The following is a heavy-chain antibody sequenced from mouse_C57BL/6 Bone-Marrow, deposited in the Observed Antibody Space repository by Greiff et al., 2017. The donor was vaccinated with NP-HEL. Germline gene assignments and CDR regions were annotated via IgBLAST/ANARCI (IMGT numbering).Heavy chain of an antibody. D-gene: IGHD1-1*01. CDR1: GFTFTDYY. V-gene: IGHV7-3*01. CDR3: ARYNDGSYWYFDV. Sequence: EVQLVESGGGLVQPGGSLSLSCAASGFTFTDYYMSWVRQPPGKALEWFGFIRNKANGYTTEYSASVKGRFTISRDNSQSILYLQMNGLRAEDSAAYYCARYNDGSYWYFDVWGTGTTVTVSS. CDR2: IRNKANGYTT. J-gene: IGHJ1*03.